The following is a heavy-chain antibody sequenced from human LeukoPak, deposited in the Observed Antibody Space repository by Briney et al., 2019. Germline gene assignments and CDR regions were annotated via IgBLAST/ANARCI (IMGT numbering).Heavy chain of an antibody. D-gene: IGHD2-21*02. CDR1: GGSISSGGYY. CDR2: IYYSGST. CDR3: ARDRSVVVTAPSGIDI. J-gene: IGHJ3*02. V-gene: IGHV4-31*03. Sequence: PSQTLSLTCTVSGGSISSGGYYWSWIRQHPGQGLEWIGYIYYSGSTYYNPSLKSRVTISVDTSKNQFSLKLSSVTAADTAVYYCARDRSVVVTAPSGIDIWGQGTMVTVSS.